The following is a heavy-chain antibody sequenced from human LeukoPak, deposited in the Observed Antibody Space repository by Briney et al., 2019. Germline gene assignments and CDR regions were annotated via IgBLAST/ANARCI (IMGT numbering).Heavy chain of an antibody. Sequence: GASVKVSCKASGYTFTIYYIHWVRQAPGQGLEWIGIITPSGGSTSYAQKFQGRVTMTRDTSTSTVYMELSSLRSEDTAVYSCARGGTPRGYLDYWGQGTLVTVSS. V-gene: IGHV1-46*01. D-gene: IGHD1-7*01. CDR2: ITPSGGST. CDR3: ARGGTPRGYLDY. CDR1: GYTFTIYY. J-gene: IGHJ4*02.